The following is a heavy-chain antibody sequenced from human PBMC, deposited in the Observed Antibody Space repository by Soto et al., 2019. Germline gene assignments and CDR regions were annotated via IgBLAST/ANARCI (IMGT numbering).Heavy chain of an antibody. J-gene: IGHJ4*02. CDR2: IRGKTYSGTT. CDR1: GFTFGDYA. Sequence: GGSLRLSCIASGFTFGDYAMSWVRQAPGKRLEWLGIIRGKTYSGTTGYAASVNGRFTISRDDSKSIAYLQMNSLKTEDTAVYYCTSQYFDHWGQGTQVTVSS. CDR3: TSQYFDH. V-gene: IGHV3-49*04.